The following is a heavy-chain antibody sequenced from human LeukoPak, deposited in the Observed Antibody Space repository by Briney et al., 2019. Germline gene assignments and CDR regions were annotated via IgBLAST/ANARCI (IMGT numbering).Heavy chain of an antibody. V-gene: IGHV1-2*02. Sequence: ASVKVSCKASGYTFTGYYMHWVRQAPGQGLKWMGWINPNSGGTNYAQKFQGRVTMTRDTSISTAYMELNRLRSDDTAVYYCARHASNSGGNLKFDYWGQGTLVTVSS. CDR2: INPNSGGT. CDR1: GYTFTGYY. J-gene: IGHJ4*02. D-gene: IGHD4-23*01. CDR3: ARHASNSGGNLKFDY.